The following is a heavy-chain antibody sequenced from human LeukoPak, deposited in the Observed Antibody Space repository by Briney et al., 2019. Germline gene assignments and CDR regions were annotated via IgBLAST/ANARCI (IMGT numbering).Heavy chain of an antibody. D-gene: IGHD3-10*01. Sequence: SETLSLTCAVYGGSFSGYYWSWIRQPPGKGLEWIGEINHSGSTNYNPSLKSRVTISVDTSKNQFSLKLSSVTAADTAVYYCTRVLGYYGSGSYYKGKYNAWFDPWGQGTLVTVSS. CDR1: GGSFSGYY. J-gene: IGHJ5*02. V-gene: IGHV4-34*01. CDR2: INHSGST. CDR3: TRVLGYYGSGSYYKGKYNAWFDP.